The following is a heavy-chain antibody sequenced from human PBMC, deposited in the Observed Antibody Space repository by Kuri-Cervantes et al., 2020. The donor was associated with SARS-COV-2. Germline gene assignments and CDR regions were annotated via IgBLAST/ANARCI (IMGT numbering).Heavy chain of an antibody. CDR1: GFSLNNFG. CDR3: AKSRRPFHLSRYLSILDP. D-gene: IGHD2-15*01. J-gene: IGHJ5*01. Sequence: GGSLRLSCAASGFSLNNFGIHWVRQAPGKGLEWVSLVSYEGTIPSYADSVKGRVTVSRDNSKNTVFLEMNSLRTGDKAVYYCAKSRRPFHLSRYLSILDPWGQGTLVTVSS. V-gene: IGHV3-30*18. CDR2: VSYEGTIP.